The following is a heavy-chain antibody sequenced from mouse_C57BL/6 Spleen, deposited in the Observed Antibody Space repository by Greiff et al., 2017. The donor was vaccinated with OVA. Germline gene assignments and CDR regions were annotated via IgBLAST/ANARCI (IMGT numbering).Heavy chain of an antibody. CDR2: IHPSDSDT. CDR3: AIGGIYYYGSSPFDY. Sequence: QVHVKQPGAELVKPGASVKVSCKASGYTFTSYWMHWVKQRPGQGLEWIGRIHPSDSDTNYNQKFKGKATLTVDKSSSTAYMQLSSLTSEDSAVYYCAIGGIYYYGSSPFDYWGQGTTLTVSS. D-gene: IGHD1-1*01. V-gene: IGHV1-74*01. J-gene: IGHJ2*01. CDR1: GYTFTSYW.